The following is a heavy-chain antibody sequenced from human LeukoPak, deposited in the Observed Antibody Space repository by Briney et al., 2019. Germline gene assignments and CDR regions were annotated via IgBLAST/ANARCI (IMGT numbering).Heavy chain of an antibody. CDR3: ARGQRDYYGSGSSFDP. CDR2: IYPGDSDT. J-gene: IGHJ5*02. V-gene: IGHV5-51*01. Sequence: GESLKISCKGSGYSFTSYWIGWVRQVPGKGLEWMGIIYPGDSDTRYSPSFQGQVTISADKSISTAYLQWSSLKASDTAMYYCARGQRDYYGSGSSFDPWGQGTLVTVSS. D-gene: IGHD3-10*01. CDR1: GYSFTSYW.